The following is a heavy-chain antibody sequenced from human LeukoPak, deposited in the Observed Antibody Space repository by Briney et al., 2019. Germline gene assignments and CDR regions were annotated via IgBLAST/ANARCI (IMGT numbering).Heavy chain of an antibody. CDR3: GRERGYSYVYSDY. Sequence: GGSLRLSCAASGFTFSSYSLNWVRQAPGKGLEWVSYISSSSSTIYYADSVKGRFTISRDNAKHSLYLQMNSLRAEDTAVYYCGRERGYSYVYSDYWGQGTLVTVSS. J-gene: IGHJ4*02. CDR2: ISSSSSTI. V-gene: IGHV3-48*01. CDR1: GFTFSSYS. D-gene: IGHD5-18*01.